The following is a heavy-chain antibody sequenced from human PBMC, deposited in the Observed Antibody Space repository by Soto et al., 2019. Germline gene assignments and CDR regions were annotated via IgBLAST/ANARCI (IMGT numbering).Heavy chain of an antibody. V-gene: IGHV1-69*02. Sequence: QVQPVQSGTTVKKPGSSVKVSCKASVDTFSFSTINWVRQAPGLGLEWVGRINPIVSMSNYAQKFQGRVSMTADKSTRTAYMELSSLRSDDTAMYCCAASYVSVYRAFDYWGQGALVIVPS. CDR3: AASYVSVYRAFDY. CDR1: VDTFSFST. J-gene: IGHJ4*02. CDR2: INPIVSMS. D-gene: IGHD3-10*01.